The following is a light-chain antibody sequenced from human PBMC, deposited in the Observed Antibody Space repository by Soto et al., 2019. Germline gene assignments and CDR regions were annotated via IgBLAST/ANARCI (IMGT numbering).Light chain of an antibody. J-gene: IGKJ4*01. CDR1: QRINRW. CDR3: QQYDSYPLT. V-gene: IGKV1-5*03. CDR2: KAS. Sequence: DIQMTQSPSTLSSSVGERVTITCQASQRINRWVAWYQQKPGIAPKLLIYKASSLGSGVPLRFSGSGSGTEFALSIISLQPDDFATSHCQQYDSYPLTFGGGT.